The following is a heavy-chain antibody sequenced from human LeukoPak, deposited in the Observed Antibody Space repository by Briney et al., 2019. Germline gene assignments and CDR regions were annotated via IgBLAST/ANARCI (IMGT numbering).Heavy chain of an antibody. V-gene: IGHV4-31*03. CDR3: ARGEEDIVATIRSRYYYYMDV. Sequence: SQTLSLTCTVSGGSISSGGYYWSWIRQHPGKGLEWIGYIYYSGSTYYNPSLKSRVTISVDTSKNQFSLKLSSVTAADTAVYYCARGEEDIVATIRSRYYYYMDVWGKGTTVTVSS. CDR1: GGSISSGGYY. D-gene: IGHD5-12*01. J-gene: IGHJ6*03. CDR2: IYYSGST.